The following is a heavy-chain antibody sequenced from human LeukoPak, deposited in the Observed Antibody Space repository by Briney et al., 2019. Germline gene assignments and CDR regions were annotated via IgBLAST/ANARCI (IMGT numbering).Heavy chain of an antibody. CDR3: ARDLRRDGYNRGAFDI. CDR2: IFYTGST. CDR1: GASISSYQ. V-gene: IGHV4-59*01. J-gene: IGHJ3*02. Sequence: KPSETLSLTCTVSGASISSYQWSWIRQPPGKGLEWIGFIFYTGSTNYNPSLKSRVTISVDTSKRQFSLKLSSVTAADTAVYYCARDLRRDGYNRGAFDIWGQGTVVTVYS. D-gene: IGHD5-24*01.